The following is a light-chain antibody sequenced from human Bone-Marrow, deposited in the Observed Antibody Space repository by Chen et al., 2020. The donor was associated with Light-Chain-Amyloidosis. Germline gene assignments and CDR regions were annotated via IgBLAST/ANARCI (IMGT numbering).Light chain of an antibody. J-gene: IGLJ3*02. CDR3: QVWDRSSDRPV. CDR2: DDS. V-gene: IGLV3-21*02. Sequence: SYVLTQPSSVSVAPGQTATIACGGNNIGSTSVHWYQQTPGQAPLLVVYDDSDRHSGIPERLSGSNSGKPATLTISRVEAGDEADYYCQVWDRSSDRPVFGGGTKLTVL. CDR1: NIGSTS.